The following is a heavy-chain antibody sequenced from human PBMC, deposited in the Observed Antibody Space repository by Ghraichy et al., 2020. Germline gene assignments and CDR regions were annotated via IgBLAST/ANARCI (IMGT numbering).Heavy chain of an antibody. CDR1: GFIFSDYY. J-gene: IGHJ3*01. CDR3: VRGVAFDL. CDR2: ISSSGSTT. V-gene: IGHV3-11*04. Sequence: GGSLRLSCAVSGFIFSDYYMNWIRRIPGKGLEWIAHISSSGSTTFYADSARGRFAVSRDNAKNSLFLQMNSLRADDTAVYYCVRGVAFDLWGQGTTVTVS.